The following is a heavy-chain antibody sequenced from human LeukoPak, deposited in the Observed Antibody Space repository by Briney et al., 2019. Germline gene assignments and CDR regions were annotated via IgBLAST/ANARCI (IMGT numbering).Heavy chain of an antibody. D-gene: IGHD6-19*01. CDR3: ARSGNIAVAGIDY. V-gene: IGHV3-7*01. Sequence: GGSLRLSCAASGFTFSSYWMSWVRQAPGKGLEWVANIKQDGSEKYYVDSVKGRFTISRDNAKNSLYLQMNSLRAEDTAVYYCARSGNIAVAGIDYWGQGTLVTVSS. CDR1: GFTFSSYW. CDR2: IKQDGSEK. J-gene: IGHJ4*02.